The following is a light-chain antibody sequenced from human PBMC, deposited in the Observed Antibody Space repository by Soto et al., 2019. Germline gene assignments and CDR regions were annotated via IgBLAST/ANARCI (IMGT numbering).Light chain of an antibody. CDR1: QSISTW. CDR2: DAS. Sequence: DIQMTQSPSTLSPSVGDRVTITCRASQSISTWLAWYQQKPGKAPKLLIYDASNLEGGVPSRFSGSGSGTEFTLTINSLQPEDFATYFCQQYNSYPRTFGQGTKLEI. V-gene: IGKV1-5*01. J-gene: IGKJ2*01. CDR3: QQYNSYPRT.